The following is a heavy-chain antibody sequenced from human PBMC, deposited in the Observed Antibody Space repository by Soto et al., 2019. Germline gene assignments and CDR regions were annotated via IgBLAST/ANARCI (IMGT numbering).Heavy chain of an antibody. J-gene: IGHJ6*03. D-gene: IGHD2-15*01. CDR3: ARGAVVGYDYYYYYYMDV. Sequence: KQSQTLSLTCTVSGGSISSYYWSWIRQPPGKGLEWIGYIYYSGSTNYNPSLKSRVTISVDTSKNQFSLKLSSVTAADTAVYYCARGAVVGYDYYYYYYMDVWGKGTTVTVSS. V-gene: IGHV4-59*01. CDR2: IYYSGST. CDR1: GGSISSYY.